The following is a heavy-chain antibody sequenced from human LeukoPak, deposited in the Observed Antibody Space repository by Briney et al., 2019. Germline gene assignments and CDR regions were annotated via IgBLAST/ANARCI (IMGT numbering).Heavy chain of an antibody. CDR2: IVGRGGIT. D-gene: IGHD1-26*01. V-gene: IGHV3-23*01. CDR3: AKDHIVGATFDY. CDR1: GITFSSYA. Sequence: GGSLRLSCAASGITFSSYAMSWVRQAPGKGLEWVSTIVGRGGITYYADSVKGRFTISRDNSKNTLYLQLNSLRAEDTAVYYCAKDHIVGATFDYWGQGTLVTVSS. J-gene: IGHJ4*02.